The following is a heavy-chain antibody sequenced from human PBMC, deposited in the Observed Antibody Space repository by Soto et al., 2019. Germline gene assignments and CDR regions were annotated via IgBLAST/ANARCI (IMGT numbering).Heavy chain of an antibody. CDR3: ARDHSGGSGSYHMEDNWFDP. D-gene: IGHD3-10*01. CDR1: GGTFSSYA. J-gene: IGHJ5*02. CDR2: IIPIFGTA. Sequence: AASVKVSCKASGGTFSSYAISWVRQAPGQGLEWMGGIIPIFGTANYAQKFQGRVTITADKSTSTAYMELSSLRSEDTAVYYCARDHSGGSGSYHMEDNWFDPWGQGTLVTVSS. V-gene: IGHV1-69*06.